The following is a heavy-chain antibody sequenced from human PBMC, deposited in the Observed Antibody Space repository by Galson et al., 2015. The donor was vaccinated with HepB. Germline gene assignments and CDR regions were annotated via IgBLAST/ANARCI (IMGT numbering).Heavy chain of an antibody. CDR1: GYIFTNFG. CDR3: ARQVAAFDL. J-gene: IGHJ3*01. V-gene: IGHV1-18*01. CDR2: ISGFNGDS. Sequence: SVKVSCKASGYIFTNFGINWVRQAPGKGPEWMGWISGFNGDSKYVQKFQDRITLTTDTSTSTAYMELRSLRSDDTAVYYCARQVAAFDLWGQGTMVTVSS.